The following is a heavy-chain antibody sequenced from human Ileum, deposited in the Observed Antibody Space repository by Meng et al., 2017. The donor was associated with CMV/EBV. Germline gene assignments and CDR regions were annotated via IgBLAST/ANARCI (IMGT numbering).Heavy chain of an antibody. D-gene: IGHD3-22*01. CDR3: ARDPTDSSGYYYGMDV. CDR2: ISSSGSTI. CDR1: GFTFSDYY. V-gene: IGHV3-11*01. J-gene: IGHJ6*02. Sequence: GGSLRLSCAASGFTFSDYYMSWIRQAPGKGLEWVSYISSSGSTIYYADSVKGRFTISRDNAKNSLYLQMNSLRAEDTAVYYCARDPTDSSGYYYGMDVWGQETTVTVSS.